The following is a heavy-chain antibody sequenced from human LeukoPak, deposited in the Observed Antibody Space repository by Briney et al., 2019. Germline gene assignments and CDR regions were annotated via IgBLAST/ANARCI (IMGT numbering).Heavy chain of an antibody. CDR2: IYPGDSDT. D-gene: IGHD6-19*01. CDR3: ARSSGWYARADYYVDV. J-gene: IGHJ6*03. V-gene: IGHV5-51*01. CDR1: GYSFTSYW. Sequence: GESLKISCKGSGYSFTSYWIGWVRQMPGKGLEWMGIIYPGDSDTRYSPSFQGQVTISADKSISTAYLQWSSLKASDTAMYYCARSSGWYARADYYVDVWGKGTTVTVSS.